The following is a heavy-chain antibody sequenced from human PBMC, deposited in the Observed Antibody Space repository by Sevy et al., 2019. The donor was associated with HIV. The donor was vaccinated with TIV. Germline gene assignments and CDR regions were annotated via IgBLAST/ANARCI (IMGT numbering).Heavy chain of an antibody. J-gene: IGHJ6*02. CDR2: ISYDGSNK. CDR3: ARDLNSGYANYYYYGMDV. D-gene: IGHD5-12*01. V-gene: IGHV3-30*04. Sequence: GGSLRLSCAASGFTFINHAMYWVRQAPGRGLEWVTVISYDGSNKYYADSVKGRFTISRDTSKSTVYLQMDSLRAEDTAVYYCARDLNSGYANYYYYGMDVWGQETTVTVSS. CDR1: GFTFINHA.